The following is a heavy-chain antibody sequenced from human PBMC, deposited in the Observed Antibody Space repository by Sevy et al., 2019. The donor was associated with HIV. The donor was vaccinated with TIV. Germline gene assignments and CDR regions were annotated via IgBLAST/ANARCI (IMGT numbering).Heavy chain of an antibody. Sequence: SETLSLTCTVSGGSISSYYWSWIRQPPGKGLEYIGYIHYTGSANYNPSLKSRVTISVDTSKNQFCLKLSSVTAADTAVYYCTRAPPVRSGDDSLNWFDPWGQGSLVTVSS. V-gene: IGHV4-59*01. J-gene: IGHJ5*02. CDR3: TRAPPVRSGDDSLNWFDP. D-gene: IGHD5-12*01. CDR2: IHYTGSA. CDR1: GGSISSYY.